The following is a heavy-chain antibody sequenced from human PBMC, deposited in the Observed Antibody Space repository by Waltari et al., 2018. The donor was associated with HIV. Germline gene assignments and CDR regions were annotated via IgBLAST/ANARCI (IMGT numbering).Heavy chain of an antibody. CDR3: ARDRMVREPAAFDI. CDR1: GGSISSYY. V-gene: IGHV4-59*01. CDR2: IYYSGST. J-gene: IGHJ3*02. Sequence: QVQLQESGPGLVKPSETLSLTCPVSGGSISSYYWSWIRQPPGKGLEWIGYIYYSGSTNYNPSLKSRVTISVDTSKNQFSLKLSSVTAADTAVYYCARDRMVREPAAFDIWGQGTLVTVSS. D-gene: IGHD3-10*01.